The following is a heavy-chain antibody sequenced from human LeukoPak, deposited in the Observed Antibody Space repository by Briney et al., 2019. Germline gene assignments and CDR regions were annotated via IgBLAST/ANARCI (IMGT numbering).Heavy chain of an antibody. Sequence: SVKVSCKASVGTFSSYAISWVRQAPGQGLEWMGGIIPIFGTANYAQKFQGRVTITTDESTSTAYMELSSLRSEDTAVYYCAREYGASGPYYGMDVWGKGTTVTVSS. CDR3: AREYGASGPYYGMDV. V-gene: IGHV1-69*05. CDR1: VGTFSSYA. D-gene: IGHD3-10*01. J-gene: IGHJ6*04. CDR2: IIPIFGTA.